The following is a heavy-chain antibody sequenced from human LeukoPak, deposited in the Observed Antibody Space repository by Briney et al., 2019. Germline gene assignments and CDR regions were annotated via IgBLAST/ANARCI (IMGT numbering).Heavy chain of an antibody. J-gene: IGHJ3*01. D-gene: IGHD1-26*01. CDR2: ISSDGSIT. Sequence: PGGSLRLSCEASGFTFSGYWMPWVRQAPGRGLVWVSRISSDGSITNYPDSVKGRFTISRDNSKNTLYLQMNSLRVEDTAIYYCTREEAPVEGDDAFDFWGQGTLVTISS. CDR3: TREEAPVEGDDAFDF. CDR1: GFTFSGYW. V-gene: IGHV3-74*01.